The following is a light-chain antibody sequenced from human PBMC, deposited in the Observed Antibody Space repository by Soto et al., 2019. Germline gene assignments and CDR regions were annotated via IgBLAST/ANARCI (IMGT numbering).Light chain of an antibody. CDR2: EVS. Sequence: QSVLTQPASVSGSPGQSITISCTGTSSDVGGYDYVSWYQQHPGKAPKLMIYEVSNRPSGVSNRFSGSKSGNTASLTISGLQAEDEAYYYCSSYTSSSTHWVFGGGTKVTVL. J-gene: IGLJ3*02. V-gene: IGLV2-14*01. CDR3: SSYTSSSTHWV. CDR1: SSDVGGYDY.